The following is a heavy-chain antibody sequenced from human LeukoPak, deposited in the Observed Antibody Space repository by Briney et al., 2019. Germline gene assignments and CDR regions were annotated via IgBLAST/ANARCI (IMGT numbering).Heavy chain of an antibody. CDR2: IIPIFGTA. J-gene: IGHJ5*02. CDR3: ARGRGLLWFGELLIWFDP. CDR1: GGTSSSYA. Sequence: SVKVSCKASGGTSSSYAISWVRQAPGQGLEWMGGIIPIFGTANYAQKFQGRVTITTDESTSTAYMELSSLRSEDTAVYYCARGRGLLWFGELLIWFDPWGQGTLVTVSS. D-gene: IGHD3-10*01. V-gene: IGHV1-69*05.